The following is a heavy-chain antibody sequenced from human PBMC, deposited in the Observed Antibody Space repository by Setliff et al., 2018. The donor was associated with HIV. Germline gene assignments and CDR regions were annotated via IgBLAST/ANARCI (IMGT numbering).Heavy chain of an antibody. Sequence: LETLSLTCSVSGGSISSYYWSWIRQPPGKGLEWIGDIYYSGMTNYNPSLQSRVTISLDTSKNQFSLKVNSVTAADTAVYYCARYRYYYDSSGYGRWFDPWGQGTLVTVSS. J-gene: IGHJ5*02. V-gene: IGHV4-59*01. CDR1: GGSISSYY. D-gene: IGHD3-22*01. CDR2: IYYSGMT. CDR3: ARYRYYYDSSGYGRWFDP.